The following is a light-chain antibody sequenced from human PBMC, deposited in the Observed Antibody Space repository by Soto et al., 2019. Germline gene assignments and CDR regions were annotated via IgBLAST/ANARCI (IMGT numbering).Light chain of an antibody. V-gene: IGLV1-40*01. CDR1: SSNIGAGYD. CDR2: GNN. CDR3: QSYDSRLRGTV. Sequence: QSVLTQPPSVSGAPGQRVTISCTGSSSNIGAGYDVHWYQQFPGTAPKLLIYGNNNRPSGVPDRFSGSKSGTSASLAITGLQAEDEPDYYCQSYDSRLRGTVFGGGTQLTVL. J-gene: IGLJ7*01.